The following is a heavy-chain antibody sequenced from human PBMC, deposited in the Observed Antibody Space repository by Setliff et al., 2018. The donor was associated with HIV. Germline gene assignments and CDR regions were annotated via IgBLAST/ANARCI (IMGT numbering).Heavy chain of an antibody. J-gene: IGHJ4*02. CDR2: ISSSSSYI. V-gene: IGHV3-21*04. CDR1: GFTFKSYS. D-gene: IGHD1-1*01. CDR3: ANRLRGYNKWYYFDY. Sequence: PGGSLRLSCEASGFTFKSYSINWVRQAPGQGLEWVSSISSSSSYIYYADSVKGRFTISRDNSKNTLYLQMNSLRAEDTAVYYCANRLRGYNKWYYFDYWGQGTLVTVSS.